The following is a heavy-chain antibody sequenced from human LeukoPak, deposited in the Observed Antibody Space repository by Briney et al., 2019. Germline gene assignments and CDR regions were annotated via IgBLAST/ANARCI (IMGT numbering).Heavy chain of an antibody. D-gene: IGHD6-13*01. CDR2: IIPIFGTA. CDR3: ARMSGGIAAAGDAFDI. V-gene: IGHV1-69*13. Sequence: ASVKVSCKASGGTFSSYAISWVRQAPGQGLEWMGGIIPIFGTANYAQKFQGRVTITADESTSTAYMELSSLRSEDTAVYYCARMSGGIAAAGDAFDIWGQGTMVTVSS. CDR1: GGTFSSYA. J-gene: IGHJ3*02.